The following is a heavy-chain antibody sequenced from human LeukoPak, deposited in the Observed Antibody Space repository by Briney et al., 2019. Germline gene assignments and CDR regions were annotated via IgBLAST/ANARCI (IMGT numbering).Heavy chain of an antibody. D-gene: IGHD2-21*01. CDR1: GFTFTSCT. CDR3: ARSLIAEGAFDI. V-gene: IGHV3-21*01. Sequence: GGSLRLSCAASGFTFTSCTMNWVRQAPGKGLEWVSDISSSGSYIDYADSVKGRFTISRDNAKNSLFLHMNSLRAEDTAVYYCARSLIAEGAFDIWGQGTMVTVSS. J-gene: IGHJ3*02. CDR2: ISSSGSYI.